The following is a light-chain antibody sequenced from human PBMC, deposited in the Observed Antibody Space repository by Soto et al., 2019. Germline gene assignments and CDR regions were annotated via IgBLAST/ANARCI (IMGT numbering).Light chain of an antibody. V-gene: IGLV1-44*01. CDR2: SNN. CDR1: SSNIGSNT. CDR3: ATWDDNVYV. J-gene: IGLJ1*01. Sequence: QSVLTQPPSASGTPGQRVTISCSGSSSNIGSNTVNWYQQLPGTAPKHLIFSNNQRPSGVPDRFSGSKSGTSASLAISGLQPEDEADYYCATWDDNVYVFGTGTKVTVL.